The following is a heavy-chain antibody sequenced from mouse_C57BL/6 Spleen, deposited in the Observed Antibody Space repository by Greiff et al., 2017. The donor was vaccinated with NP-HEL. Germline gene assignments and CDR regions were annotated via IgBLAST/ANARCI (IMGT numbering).Heavy chain of an antibody. CDR1: GYTFTDHT. CDR2: IYPRDGSN. V-gene: IGHV1-78*01. Sequence: QVQLQQSDAELVKPGASVKISCKVSGYTFTDHTIHWMQQRPEQGLEWIGSIYPRDGSNKYNEKFKGKATLTADKSSITAYMQLNSLTSEDSAVYFCARDRYYGSSYDFDYWGQGTTLTVSS. D-gene: IGHD1-1*01. J-gene: IGHJ2*01. CDR3: ARDRYYGSSYDFDY.